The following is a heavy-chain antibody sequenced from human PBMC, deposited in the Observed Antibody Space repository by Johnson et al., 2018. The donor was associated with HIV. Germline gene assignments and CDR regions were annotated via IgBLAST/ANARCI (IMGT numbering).Heavy chain of an antibody. CDR3: ARDLRGANWHDVFDI. J-gene: IGHJ3*02. D-gene: IGHD1-26*01. Sequence: VKLVESGGGLVQPGGSLRLSCAASGFTFSSYWMSWVRQAPGKGLEWVANIKQDGSEKYYVDSVKGRFTISRDNAKNSLYLQMNSLRDEDTAVYYCARDLRGANWHDVFDIWGQGTMVTVSS. V-gene: IGHV3-7*01. CDR2: IKQDGSEK. CDR1: GFTFSSYW.